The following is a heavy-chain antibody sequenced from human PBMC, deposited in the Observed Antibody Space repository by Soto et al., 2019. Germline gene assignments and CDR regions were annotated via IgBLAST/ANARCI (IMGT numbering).Heavy chain of an antibody. CDR1: GFTFSSYA. V-gene: IGHV3-30-3*01. CDR2: ISYDGSNK. D-gene: IGHD3-10*01. Sequence: PGGSLRLSCAASGFTFSSYAMHWVRQAPGKGLEWVAVISYDGSNKYYADSVKGRFTISRDNSKNTLYLQMNSLRAEDTAVYYCARNHELDLLWFGEYERYYYYYYGMDVWGQGTTVTVSS. J-gene: IGHJ6*02. CDR3: ARNHELDLLWFGEYERYYYYYYGMDV.